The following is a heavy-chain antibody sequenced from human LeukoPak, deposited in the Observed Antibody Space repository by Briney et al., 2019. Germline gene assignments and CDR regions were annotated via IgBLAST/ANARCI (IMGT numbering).Heavy chain of an antibody. J-gene: IGHJ4*02. Sequence: SETLSLTCAVSGGSISSGGYSWSWIRQPPGKGLEWIGYIYHSGSTYYNPSLKSRVTISVDRSKNQFSLKLSSVTAADTAVYYCARGSSSWYGSDFDYWGQGTLVTVSS. CDR2: IYHSGST. D-gene: IGHD6-13*01. V-gene: IGHV4-30-2*01. CDR3: ARGSSSWYGSDFDY. CDR1: GGSISSGGYS.